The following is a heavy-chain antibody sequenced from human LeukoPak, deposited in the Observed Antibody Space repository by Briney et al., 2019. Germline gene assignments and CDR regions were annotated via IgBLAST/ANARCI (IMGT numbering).Heavy chain of an antibody. J-gene: IGHJ4*02. CDR1: GFTFSGSI. Sequence: GWSLRLSCAASGFTFSGSIFHWVRQAPGKGLEWVALMSFDGGIQYNSDSVKGRFTISRDNSKNTVYLQMNGLGVEDTAIYYCAKNDGNIWQPHSWGQGTLVTVSS. CDR3: AKNDGNIWQPHS. CDR2: MSFDGGIQ. V-gene: IGHV3-30-3*02.